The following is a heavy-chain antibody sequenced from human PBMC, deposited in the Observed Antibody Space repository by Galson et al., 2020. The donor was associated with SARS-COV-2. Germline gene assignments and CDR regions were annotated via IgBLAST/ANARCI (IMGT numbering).Heavy chain of an antibody. V-gene: IGHV3-23*01. Sequence: GESLKISCAASGFTFSNYAMSWVRQAPGKGLEWVSGISSSGASTFSADSLKGRFTISRDNSKNTLYLQMNSLRAEDTATYYCAKEGVWGSSGWSYYIDCWGQGILVTVSS. CDR1: GFTFSNYA. J-gene: IGHJ4*02. D-gene: IGHD6-19*01. CDR3: AKEGVWGSSGWSYYIDC. CDR2: ISSSGAST.